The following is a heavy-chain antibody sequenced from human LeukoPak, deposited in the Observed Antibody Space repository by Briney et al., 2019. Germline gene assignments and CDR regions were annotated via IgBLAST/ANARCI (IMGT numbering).Heavy chain of an antibody. J-gene: IGHJ6*04. CDR3: AKGTTDYGSGYGMDV. CDR2: ISGIADGGNT. Sequence: GGSLRLSCAASGFTFTNYAMNWVRQAPGKGLEWVSAISGIADGGNTNYADSVKGRFTISRDNSKNMLYLQMNSLRADDTAVYYCAKGTTDYGSGYGMDVWGKGTTVTVSS. CDR1: GFTFTNYA. D-gene: IGHD3-10*01. V-gene: IGHV3-23*01.